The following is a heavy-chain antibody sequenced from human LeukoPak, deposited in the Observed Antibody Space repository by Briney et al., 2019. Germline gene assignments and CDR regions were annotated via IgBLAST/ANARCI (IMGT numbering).Heavy chain of an antibody. CDR3: ARDGYNPIDY. CDR2: IYYSGST. Sequence: SETLSLTGTASGGSISSDSYYWGWIRQPPGKGLEWIGTIYYSGSTYYNPSLKSRVTISVDTSKNQFSLKLSSVTAADTAVYYCARDGYNPIDYWGQGTLVTVSS. V-gene: IGHV4-39*02. D-gene: IGHD5-24*01. CDR1: GGSISSDSYY. J-gene: IGHJ4*02.